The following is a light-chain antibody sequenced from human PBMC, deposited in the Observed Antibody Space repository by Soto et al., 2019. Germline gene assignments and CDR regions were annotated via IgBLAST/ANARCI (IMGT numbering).Light chain of an antibody. Sequence: QPVLTQSPSASASLGASVNLTCTLSSGHTTYAIAWHQQQPEKGPRYLMKLNSDGSHSKGDGIPDRFSGSSSGAERYLTISSLQSEDEADYYCQTWNSGIQVFGGGTKLTVL. CDR3: QTWNSGIQV. CDR1: SGHTTYA. CDR2: LNSDGSH. J-gene: IGLJ2*01. V-gene: IGLV4-69*01.